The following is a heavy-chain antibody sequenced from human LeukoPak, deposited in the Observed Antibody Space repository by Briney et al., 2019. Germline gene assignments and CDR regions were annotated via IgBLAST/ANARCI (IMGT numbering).Heavy chain of an antibody. J-gene: IGHJ4*02. Sequence: SETLSLTCAVYGGSISGYYWIWIRQPPGKGLEWIGEINHSGSTNYNPSLKSRVTISVDTSKNQFSLKLSSVTAADTAVYYCATLTSVEMAHTPDDYWGQGTLVTVSS. D-gene: IGHD5-24*01. CDR2: INHSGST. V-gene: IGHV4-34*01. CDR1: GGSISGYY. CDR3: ATLTSVEMAHTPDDY.